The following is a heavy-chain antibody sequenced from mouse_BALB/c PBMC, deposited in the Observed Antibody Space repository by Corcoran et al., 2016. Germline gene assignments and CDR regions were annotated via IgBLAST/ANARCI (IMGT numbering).Heavy chain of an antibody. CDR1: GYSIPSGYY. J-gene: IGHJ4*01. Sequence: DVQLQESGPGLVKLSQSLSLTCSVTGYSIPSGYYWNWIRHIPGNKMEWMGYISYDGSNNYNPSLKNRISNTRNTSKNQLFLKLNSVTTEDTATYICARVDGNYWAMDYWGQGTSVTVSS. CDR2: ISYDGSN. D-gene: IGHD2-1*01. CDR3: ARVDGNYWAMDY. V-gene: IGHV3-6*02.